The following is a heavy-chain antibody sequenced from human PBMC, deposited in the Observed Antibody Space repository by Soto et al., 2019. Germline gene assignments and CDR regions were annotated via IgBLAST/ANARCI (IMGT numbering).Heavy chain of an antibody. CDR2: IYWDDDK. Sequence: QITLKESGPTLVKPTQTLTLTCTFSGFSLSTTGKSVAWIRQPPGKALEWLSVIYWDDDKRYSPSLNTRLTIAKDTSKNQVRLKLTNMDPSDTGTYYCAHSRGDGDYFPYWGQGTLVSVSS. CDR3: AHSRGDGDYFPY. V-gene: IGHV2-5*02. J-gene: IGHJ4*02. CDR1: GFSLSTTGKS. D-gene: IGHD3-16*01.